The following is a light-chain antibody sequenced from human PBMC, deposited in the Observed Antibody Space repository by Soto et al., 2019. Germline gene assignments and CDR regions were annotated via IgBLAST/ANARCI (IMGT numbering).Light chain of an antibody. Sequence: DIKMTQSPSTLSASVGDRVTITCRASQSISSWLAWYQQKPGKAPKLLIYQPSSLETWVPSRFSGSGSGTEFTLTISSLQPDDFATYFCQQYNSFTWTFGQGTKVEIK. CDR3: QQYNSFTWT. CDR1: QSISSW. J-gene: IGKJ1*01. V-gene: IGKV1-5*03. CDR2: QPS.